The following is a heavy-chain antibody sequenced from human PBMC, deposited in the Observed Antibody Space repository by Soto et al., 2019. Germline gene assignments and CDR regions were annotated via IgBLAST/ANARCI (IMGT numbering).Heavy chain of an antibody. Sequence: ASVKVSFKAAGCTFSSYAISWVRQAPGQGLEWMGGIIPIFGTANYAQKFQGRVTITADESTSTAYMELSSLRSEDTAVYYCARGRDGYNGDAFDIWGQGTMVTVSS. D-gene: IGHD5-12*01. J-gene: IGHJ3*02. CDR3: ARGRDGYNGDAFDI. CDR2: IIPIFGTA. CDR1: GCTFSSYA. V-gene: IGHV1-69*13.